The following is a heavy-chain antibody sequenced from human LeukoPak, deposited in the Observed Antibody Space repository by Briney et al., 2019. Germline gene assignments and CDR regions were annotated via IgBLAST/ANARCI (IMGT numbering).Heavy chain of an antibody. CDR2: LSHSGSS. CDR1: GGSVSSYY. Sequence: SKTLSLTCTVSGGSVSSYYWSWIRRPPGRGLEWIAYLSHSGSSDSNPSLTSRVTTLVDTSKNQFSLKLTSVTAADTAVYYCARARYANAWYAFDIWGHGTMVTVSS. D-gene: IGHD2-2*01. CDR3: ARARYANAWYAFDI. J-gene: IGHJ3*02. V-gene: IGHV4-59*02.